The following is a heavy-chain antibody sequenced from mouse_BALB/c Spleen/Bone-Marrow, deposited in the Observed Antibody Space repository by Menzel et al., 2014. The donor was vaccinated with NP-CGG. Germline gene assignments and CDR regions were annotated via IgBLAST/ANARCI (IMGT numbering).Heavy chain of an antibody. J-gene: IGHJ3*01. CDR3: ARNNGGYYSWFAY. Sequence: QVQLQQPGPGLVQPSQSLSITCTVSGFSLTSYGVHWVRQSPGKGLEWLGVIWSGGSTDYNAAFISRLSISKDNSKSQVFFKMNSLQANDTATYYCARNNGGYYSWFAYWGQGTLVTVSA. CDR1: GFSLTSYG. V-gene: IGHV2-2*02. D-gene: IGHD2-3*01. CDR2: IWSGGST.